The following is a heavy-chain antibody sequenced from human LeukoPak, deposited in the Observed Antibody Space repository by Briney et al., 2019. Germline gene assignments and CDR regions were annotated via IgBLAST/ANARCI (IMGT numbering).Heavy chain of an antibody. CDR2: IWYDGSNK. Sequence: GGSLRLSCAASGFTFSSYGMHWVRQAPGKGLEWVAVIWYDGSNKYYADSVKGRFTISRDNSKNTLYLQMNSLRAEDTAVYYCARAGVVGPFYYYYGMDVWGQGTTVTVSS. CDR1: GFTFSSYG. J-gene: IGHJ6*02. CDR3: ARAGVVGPFYYYYGMDV. V-gene: IGHV3-33*01. D-gene: IGHD1-26*01.